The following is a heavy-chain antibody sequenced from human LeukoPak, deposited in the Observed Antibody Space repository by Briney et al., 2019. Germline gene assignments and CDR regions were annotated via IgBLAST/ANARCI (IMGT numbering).Heavy chain of an antibody. J-gene: IGHJ1*01. CDR2: IYSGGST. Sequence: GGSLSLSCAASGFTFGNYAMSWVRQAPGKGLEWVSVIYSGGSTYYADSVKGRFTISRDISENTLYLQINSLRAEDTALYYCARGGWGTYDPGNLDLWGQGTLVTVSS. V-gene: IGHV3-53*01. D-gene: IGHD6-19*01. CDR3: ARGGWGTYDPGNLDL. CDR1: GFTFGNYA.